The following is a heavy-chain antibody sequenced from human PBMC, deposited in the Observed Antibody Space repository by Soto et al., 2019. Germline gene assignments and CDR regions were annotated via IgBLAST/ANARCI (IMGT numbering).Heavy chain of an antibody. Sequence: GCLRLSCPASGFTLSSYAMSCVRQAPATGLEWVSAISGRGGSIYYADSVKGGFTISRDNSKNTLFLQSNSLRAEDKAVYYCAKEAYYDFWSGNYGIDVWGEGNTVKVSS. V-gene: IGHV3-23*01. CDR3: AKEAYYDFWSGNYGIDV. CDR2: ISGRGGSI. D-gene: IGHD3-3*01. CDR1: GFTLSSYA. J-gene: IGHJ6*04.